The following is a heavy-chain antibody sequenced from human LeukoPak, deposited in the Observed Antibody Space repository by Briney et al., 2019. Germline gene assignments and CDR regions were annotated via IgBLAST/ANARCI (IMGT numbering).Heavy chain of an antibody. V-gene: IGHV3-21*01. CDR3: ARDFDQLSFDY. CDR1: GFTFSSYS. D-gene: IGHD3-9*01. Sequence: GGSLRLSCAASGFTFSSYSMSCVREAPGKGLEWVSSISSSSSYIYYADSVKGRFTISRDNAKNSLYLQMNSLRAEDTAVYYCARDFDQLSFDYWGQGTLVTVSS. J-gene: IGHJ4*02. CDR2: ISSSSSYI.